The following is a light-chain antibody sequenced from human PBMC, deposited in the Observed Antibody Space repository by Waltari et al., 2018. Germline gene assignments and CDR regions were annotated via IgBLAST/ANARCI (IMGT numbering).Light chain of an antibody. J-gene: IGLJ1*01. CDR1: SSDVGGYDY. CDR3: CSYAGSYTEV. CDR2: GVT. Sequence: QSALTQPRSVSGSPGQSVTISCTGTSSDVGGYDYVSWYQQQSAKAPKLIIFGVTERPSEVPDRFSGSKSGNTASLTISGLQSEDVADYYCCSYAGSYTEVFGTGTTVTVL. V-gene: IGLV2-11*01.